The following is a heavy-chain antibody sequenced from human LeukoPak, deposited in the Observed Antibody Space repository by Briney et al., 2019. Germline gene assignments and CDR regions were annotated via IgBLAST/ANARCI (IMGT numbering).Heavy chain of an antibody. D-gene: IGHD2-21*02. J-gene: IGHJ4*02. Sequence: TGGSLRLSCAASGFTFSDYYMSWIRQAPGKGLEWVSYISSSGSYTNYADSVKGRFTISRDNAKNSLYLQMNSLRAEDTAVYYCARVVIVVVTATYYFDYWGQGTLVTVSS. CDR1: GFTFSDYY. CDR2: ISSSGSYT. V-gene: IGHV3-11*06. CDR3: ARVVIVVVTATYYFDY.